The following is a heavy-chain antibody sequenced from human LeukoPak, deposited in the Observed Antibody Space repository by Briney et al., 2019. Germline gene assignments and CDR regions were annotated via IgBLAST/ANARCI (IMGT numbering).Heavy chain of an antibody. CDR2: IYYSEST. CDR3: ARVTGYMTEDYFDY. Sequence: SETLSLTCTVSGGSISNKYWSWIRQPPGKGLEWIGYIYYSESTNYNPSLKSRVTISVDTSKNQFSLRLSSVTAADTAVYYCARVTGYMTEDYFDYWGQGTLITVSS. CDR1: GGSISNKY. V-gene: IGHV4-59*01. J-gene: IGHJ4*02. D-gene: IGHD6-13*01.